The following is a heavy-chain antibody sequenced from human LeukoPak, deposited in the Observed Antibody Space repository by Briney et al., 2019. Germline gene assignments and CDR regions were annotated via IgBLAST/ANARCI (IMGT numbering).Heavy chain of an antibody. D-gene: IGHD6-19*01. CDR3: AITKLWLACGS. CDR2: IYYSGST. Sequence: PSETLSLTCTVTGGSVSSFHWSWIRQPPGKGLEWIGNIYYSGSTNYNPSLKSRVTILLDTSTNQFSLNLISVTAADTAVYYCAITKLWLACGSWGRGILVTVSS. CDR1: GGSVSSFH. V-gene: IGHV4-59*02. J-gene: IGHJ5*02.